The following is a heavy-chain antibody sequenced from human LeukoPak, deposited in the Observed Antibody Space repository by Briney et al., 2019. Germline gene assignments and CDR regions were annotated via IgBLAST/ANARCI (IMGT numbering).Heavy chain of an antibody. J-gene: IGHJ5*02. CDR3: ARTLYGSGTNWFDP. CDR1: GGSISSYY. CDR2: IYYSGST. D-gene: IGHD3-10*01. Sequence: SETLSLTCTVSGGSISSYYWSWIRQPPGKALEWIGYIYYSGSTNYNPSLKSRVTISVDTSKKQFSLKLSSVTAADTAVYYCARTLYGSGTNWFDPWGQGTLVTVSS. V-gene: IGHV4-59*08.